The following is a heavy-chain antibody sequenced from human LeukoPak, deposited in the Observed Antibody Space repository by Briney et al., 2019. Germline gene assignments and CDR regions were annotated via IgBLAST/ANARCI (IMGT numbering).Heavy chain of an antibody. J-gene: IGHJ5*02. CDR2: LYTSGST. CDR1: DYSITTAYY. Sequence: SETLSLTCTVSDYSITTAYYWGWIRQPAGKGLEWIGRLYTSGSTNYNPSLKSRVTISVDTSKNQLSLKLSSVTAADTAVYYCARDRLQLQSWGQGTLVTVSS. V-gene: IGHV4-4*07. D-gene: IGHD1-1*01. CDR3: ARDRLQLQS.